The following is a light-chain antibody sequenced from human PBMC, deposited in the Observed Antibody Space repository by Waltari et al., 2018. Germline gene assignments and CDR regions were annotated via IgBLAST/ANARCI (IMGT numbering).Light chain of an antibody. V-gene: IGKV1-12*01. CDR3: LRANSFPLT. CDR1: QDIGSW. J-gene: IGKJ4*01. Sequence: DIQMTQSPSSVSVSVGDRVNITCRVGQDIGSWLAGSQQKPGKAPNLLIFAAYSLQNVVPSRFSGSGSGTDFTLNISSLQPEDFATYYCLRANSFPLTFGGGTRVDIK. CDR2: AAY.